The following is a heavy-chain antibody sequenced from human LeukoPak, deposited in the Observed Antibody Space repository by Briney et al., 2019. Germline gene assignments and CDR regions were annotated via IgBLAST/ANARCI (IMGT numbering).Heavy chain of an antibody. CDR2: IYHSGST. Sequence: PSETLSLTCTVSGYSISSGYYWGWIRQPPGKGLEWIGSIYHSGSTYYNPSLKSRVTISVDTSKNQFSLKLSSVTAADTAVYYCARDPFGTGTPYWGQGTVVTVSS. CDR3: ARDPFGTGTPY. D-gene: IGHD1-1*01. J-gene: IGHJ4*02. V-gene: IGHV4-38-2*02. CDR1: GYSISSGYY.